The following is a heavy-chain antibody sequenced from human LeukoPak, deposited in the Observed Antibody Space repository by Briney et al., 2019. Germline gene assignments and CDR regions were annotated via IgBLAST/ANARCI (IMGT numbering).Heavy chain of an antibody. V-gene: IGHV5-51*01. D-gene: IGHD1-14*01. Sequence: KYGASLQISCKGSGYSFTSYWIGWVRQLPGKGLEWMGIIYPGDSDTRYSPSFQGQVTISADKSISTAYLQWSSLKASDTAMYYCARHNPTNWFDPWGQGTLVTVSS. CDR2: IYPGDSDT. CDR1: GYSFTSYW. CDR3: ARHNPTNWFDP. J-gene: IGHJ5*02.